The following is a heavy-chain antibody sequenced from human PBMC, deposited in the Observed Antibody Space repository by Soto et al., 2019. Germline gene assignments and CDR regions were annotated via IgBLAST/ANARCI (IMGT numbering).Heavy chain of an antibody. CDR2: TYYRTKWYT. CDR3: ARVECTNGRYGMDV. Sequence: SQTLSLTCAISGDSASSNSAAWNWIRQSPSRGLEWLGRTYYRTKWYTDYAVSVKSRITINPDTSKNQYSLQLNSVTREDTAVYCCARVECTNGRYGMDVWGQGTTVTVSS. D-gene: IGHD2-8*01. CDR1: GDSASSNSAA. J-gene: IGHJ6*02. V-gene: IGHV6-1*01.